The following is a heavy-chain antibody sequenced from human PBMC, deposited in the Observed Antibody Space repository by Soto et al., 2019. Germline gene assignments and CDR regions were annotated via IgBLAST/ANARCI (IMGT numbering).Heavy chain of an antibody. CDR3: ARGRDEYTRRNG. J-gene: IGHJ6*02. CDR2: IHPSGTT. D-gene: IGHD1-1*01. Sequence: LSLTCVVSGGSLSHPYCSWIRQSPGKGLEWIGEIHPSGTTDYNPSLWSRVKMSLDTSKNQFSLNLISVTAADTSVYYCARGRDEYTRRNGWGPGTKVTVSS. CDR1: GGSLSHPY. V-gene: IGHV4-34*01.